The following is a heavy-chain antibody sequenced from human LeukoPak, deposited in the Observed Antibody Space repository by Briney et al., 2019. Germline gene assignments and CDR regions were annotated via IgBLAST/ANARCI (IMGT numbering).Heavy chain of an antibody. CDR2: ISSSGTII. J-gene: IGHJ4*02. D-gene: IGHD4-11*01. CDR3: ARAMTS. Sequence: GGSLRLSCTASGFTFSSYEMNWVRQAPGKGLEWVLHISSSGTIIYYADSVKGRFTISRDNAKNSLYLQMNSLRAEDTAVYYCARAMTSWGQGTLVTVSS. CDR1: GFTFSSYE. V-gene: IGHV3-48*03.